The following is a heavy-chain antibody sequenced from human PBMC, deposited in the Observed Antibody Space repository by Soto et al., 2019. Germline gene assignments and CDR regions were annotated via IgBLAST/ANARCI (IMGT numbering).Heavy chain of an antibody. D-gene: IGHD3-10*01. CDR2: IYPGDSDT. CDR3: ASWGSESYYYYYGMDV. V-gene: IGHV5-51*01. J-gene: IGHJ6*02. CDR1: GYSFTNYW. Sequence: GESLKISCKGSGYSFTNYWIGWVRQMPGKGLDWMGIIYPGDSDTRYSPSFQGQVTISADKSISTAYLQWSSLKASDTAMYYCASWGSESYYYYYGMDVWGQGTTVTVSS.